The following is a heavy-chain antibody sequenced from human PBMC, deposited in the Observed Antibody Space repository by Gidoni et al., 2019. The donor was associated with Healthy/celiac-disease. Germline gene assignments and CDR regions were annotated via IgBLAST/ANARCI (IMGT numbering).Heavy chain of an antibody. Sequence: QVQLVQSGAEVKKPGSSVKVSCKASGGTFSSYTISWVRQAPGQGLEWMGRLIPILGIANYAQKFQGRVTITADKSTSTAYMELSSLRSEDTAVYYCARAPSGRASSGWYYFDYWGQGTLVTVSS. CDR2: LIPILGIA. CDR3: ARAPSGRASSGWYYFDY. CDR1: GGTFSSYT. D-gene: IGHD6-19*01. J-gene: IGHJ4*02. V-gene: IGHV1-69*02.